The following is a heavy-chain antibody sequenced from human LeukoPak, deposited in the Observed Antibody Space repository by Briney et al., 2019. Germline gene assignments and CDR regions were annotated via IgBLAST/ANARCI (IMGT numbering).Heavy chain of an antibody. D-gene: IGHD3-10*01. V-gene: IGHV1-69*13. CDR2: IIPIFGTA. Sequence: GASVKVSCKASGGTFSSYAISWVRQAPGQGLEWMGGIIPIFGTANYAQKFQGRVTITADESTSTAYMELSSLRSEDTAVYYCATPSGGWSYYYYYGMDVWGQGTTVTVSS. CDR3: ATPSGGWSYYYYYGMDV. J-gene: IGHJ6*02. CDR1: GGTFSSYA.